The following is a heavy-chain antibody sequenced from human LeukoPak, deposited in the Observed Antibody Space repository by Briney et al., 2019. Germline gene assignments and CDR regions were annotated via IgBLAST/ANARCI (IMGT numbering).Heavy chain of an antibody. Sequence: TGGPLRLSCAASGFTFSSYGMHWVRQAPGKGLERVAVIWYDGSNKYYADSVKGRFTISRDNSKNTLYLQMNSLRADDTAIYYCAKDLDCSSSSCGAFDMWGQGTMVTVSS. CDR2: IWYDGSNK. CDR3: AKDLDCSSSSCGAFDM. CDR1: GFTFSSYG. J-gene: IGHJ3*02. V-gene: IGHV3-33*06. D-gene: IGHD2-2*01.